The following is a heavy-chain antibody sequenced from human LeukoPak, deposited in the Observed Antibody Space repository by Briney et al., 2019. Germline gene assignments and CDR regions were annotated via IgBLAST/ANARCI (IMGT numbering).Heavy chain of an antibody. J-gene: IGHJ1*01. CDR3: ARESGSGWYGDLAEYFQH. CDR1: GGTFSSYA. V-gene: IGHV1-69*04. Sequence: ASVKVSCKTSGGTFSSYAISWVRQAPGQGLEWMGRIIPIFGIANYAQKFQGRVTITADKSTSTAYMELSSLRSEDTAVYYCARESGSGWYGDLAEYFQHWGQGTLVTGSS. D-gene: IGHD6-19*01. CDR2: IIPIFGIA.